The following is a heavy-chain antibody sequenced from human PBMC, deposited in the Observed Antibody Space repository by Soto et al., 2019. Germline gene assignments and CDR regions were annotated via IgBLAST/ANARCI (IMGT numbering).Heavy chain of an antibody. CDR2: ISSSCSTI. D-gene: IGHD3-3*01. CDR3: AKDPGGRYYDFWSGYFRAPPYYGMAV. Sequence: GSLRLSCAASGFTFSSYEMNWVRHAPGKGLEWVSYISSSCSTIYYSDSVNGRFTISRDNAKNSLFLRMNSLRAEDTAVYYGAKDPGGRYYDFWSGYFRAPPYYGMAVWGQGTTLPVSS. V-gene: IGHV3-48*03. J-gene: IGHJ6*02. CDR1: GFTFSSYE.